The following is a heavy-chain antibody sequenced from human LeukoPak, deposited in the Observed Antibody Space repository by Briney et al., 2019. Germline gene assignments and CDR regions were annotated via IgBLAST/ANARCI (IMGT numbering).Heavy chain of an antibody. CDR1: GFTFRSYA. D-gene: IGHD1-7*01. CDR2: ISYDGTNK. J-gene: IGHJ4*02. V-gene: IGHV3-30-3*01. Sequence: GRSLRLSCAASGFTFRSYAMHWVRQAPGKGLEWVSAISYDGTNKYYADSVKGRFTISRDNSKNTLYLQVNSLRAEDTAVYFCARGRETGTYRVFDYWGQGTLVTVSS. CDR3: ARGRETGTYRVFDY.